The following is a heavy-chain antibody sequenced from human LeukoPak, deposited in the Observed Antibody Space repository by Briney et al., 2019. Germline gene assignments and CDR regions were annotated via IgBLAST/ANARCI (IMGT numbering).Heavy chain of an antibody. CDR1: GGAMRSSYNY. V-gene: IGHV4-39*01. Sequence: SETRSFTGTVAGGAMRSSYNYWCWICQSPGKRLEWIGSISYSGTAHYKPSLHSRVTISVDPSKQQFSLKLTSVTAADPAAYYCARRSRADYDDYVVVWYFDLWGRGTLVTVSS. D-gene: IGHD4-17*01. J-gene: IGHJ2*01. CDR3: ARRSRADYDDYVVVWYFDL. CDR2: ISYSGTA.